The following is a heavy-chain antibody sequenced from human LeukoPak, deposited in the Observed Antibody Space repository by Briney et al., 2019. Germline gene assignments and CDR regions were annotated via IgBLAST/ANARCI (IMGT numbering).Heavy chain of an antibody. D-gene: IGHD5-12*01. CDR3: ARSYTGYDL. J-gene: IGHJ4*02. CDR1: GFTFSSFS. CDR2: INSDSSAI. Sequence: GGSLSPSFVASGFTFSSFSMNWVRQAPGKGLDWISGINSDSSAIYYADSVKGRFTISRDNAKNSLYLQMNSLRAEDTAVYYCARSYTGYDLWGQGTLVTVSS. V-gene: IGHV3-48*01.